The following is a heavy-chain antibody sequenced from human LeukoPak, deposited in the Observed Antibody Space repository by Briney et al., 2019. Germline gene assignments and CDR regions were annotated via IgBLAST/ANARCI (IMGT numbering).Heavy chain of an antibody. CDR2: ISYSGST. J-gene: IGHJ3*02. D-gene: IGHD3-22*01. CDR1: GGSISSSSYY. Sequence: PSETLSLTCTVSGGSISSSSYYWGWIRQPPGKGLEWIGSISYSGSTYYNPSLKSRVTISVDTSENQFSLKLSSVTAADTAVYYCARQSGITMIVVIIGDAFDIWGQGTMVTVSS. V-gene: IGHV4-39*01. CDR3: ARQSGITMIVVIIGDAFDI.